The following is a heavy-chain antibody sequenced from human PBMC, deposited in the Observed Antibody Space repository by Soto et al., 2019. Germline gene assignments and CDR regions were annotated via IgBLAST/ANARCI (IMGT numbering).Heavy chain of an antibody. Sequence: EVQLVASGGGLVQPGGSLRLSCAASGFTFSSYDMHWVRQATGKGLEWVSAIGTAGDTYYPGSVKGRFTISRENAKNSLYLQMNSLRAGDTAVYYCARGWFGEPVDYWGQGTLVTVSS. D-gene: IGHD3-10*01. CDR1: GFTFSSYD. V-gene: IGHV3-13*01. J-gene: IGHJ4*02. CDR3: ARGWFGEPVDY. CDR2: IGTAGDT.